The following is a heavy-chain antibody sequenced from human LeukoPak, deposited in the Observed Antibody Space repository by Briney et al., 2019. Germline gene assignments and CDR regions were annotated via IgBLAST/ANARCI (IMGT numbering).Heavy chain of an antibody. CDR1: GGTFSSYA. CDR2: FIPIFGTA. D-gene: IGHD3-16*01. CDR3: ARDNDSRDPPHFDY. V-gene: IGHV1-69*06. J-gene: IGHJ4*02. Sequence: ASVKVSCKASGGTFSSYAISWVRQAPGQRLGWMGGFIPIFGTANYAQKFRGRVTITADKSTRTAYMELSSLRSEDTAVYYCARDNDSRDPPHFDYWAQETLVTVSS.